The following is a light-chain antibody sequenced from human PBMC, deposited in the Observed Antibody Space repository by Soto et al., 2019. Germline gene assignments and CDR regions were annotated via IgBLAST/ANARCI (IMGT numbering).Light chain of an antibody. CDR2: GNS. CDR3: QSYASSLSGYV. J-gene: IGLJ1*01. V-gene: IGLV1-40*01. CDR1: SSNIGAGYD. Sequence: QSVLTQPPSVSGAPGQRVTISCTGSSSNIGAGYDVHWYQQLPGTAPKLLIYGNSNRPSGVPDRFSGSKSGTSASLAITGLQAEDEADYYCQSYASSLSGYVFGTGPKVTVL.